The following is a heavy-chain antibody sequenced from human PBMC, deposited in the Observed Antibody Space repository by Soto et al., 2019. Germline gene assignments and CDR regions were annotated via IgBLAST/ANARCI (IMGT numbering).Heavy chain of an antibody. CDR1: GFTFSSYW. CDR3: ARDSYATRGCFDY. CDR2: IKQDGSEK. Sequence: VQLVESGGGLVQPGGSLRLSCAASGFTFSSYWMSWVRQAPGQGLEWVANIKQDGSEKYYVDCVKGRFTISRDNAKNTLYLQMNIMRAKDTAVYYCARDSYATRGCFDYWGQGTLVTVSS. V-gene: IGHV3-7*03. D-gene: IGHD2-2*01. J-gene: IGHJ4*02.